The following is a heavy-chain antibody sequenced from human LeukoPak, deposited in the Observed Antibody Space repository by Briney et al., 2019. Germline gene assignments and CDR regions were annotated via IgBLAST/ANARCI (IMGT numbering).Heavy chain of an antibody. CDR2: IYYSGST. CDR1: GGSISSYY. Sequence: SETLSLTCTVSGGSISSYYWSWIRQPPGKGLEWIGYIYYSGSTNYNPSLKSRVTISVDTSKNQFSLKLSSVTAADTAVYYCARDSSGYRRGSFDYWGQGTLVAVSS. V-gene: IGHV4-59*01. D-gene: IGHD3-22*01. J-gene: IGHJ4*02. CDR3: ARDSSGYRRGSFDY.